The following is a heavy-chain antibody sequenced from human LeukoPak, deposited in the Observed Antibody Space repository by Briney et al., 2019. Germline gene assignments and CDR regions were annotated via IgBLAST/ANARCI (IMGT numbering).Heavy chain of an antibody. CDR3: ARDRYYGSGRHYYYYGMDV. D-gene: IGHD3-10*01. CDR2: IIPIFGTA. CDR1: GGTFSSYA. V-gene: IGHV1-69*13. Sequence: GASVKVSCKASGGTFSSYAISWVRQAPGQGLEWMGGIIPIFGTADYAQKFQGRVTITADESTSTAYMELSSLRSEDTAVYYCARDRYYGSGRHYYYYGMDVWGQGTTVTVSS. J-gene: IGHJ6*02.